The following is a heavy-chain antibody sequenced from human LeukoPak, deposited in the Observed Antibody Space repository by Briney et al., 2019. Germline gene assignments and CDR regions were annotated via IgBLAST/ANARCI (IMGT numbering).Heavy chain of an antibody. CDR2: INSDGSRS. D-gene: IGHD2-2*01. CDR3: ARPSVPTGNWFDP. V-gene: IGHV3-74*01. J-gene: IGHJ5*02. Sequence: GGSLRLSCAAYGFSFNNYWMHWVRQAPGKGLVWVSDINSDGSRSSYADSVKGRFTISRDNAKNTLYLQMNSLRAEDTAVYYCARPSVPTGNWFDPRGQGTLVTVSS. CDR1: GFSFNNYW.